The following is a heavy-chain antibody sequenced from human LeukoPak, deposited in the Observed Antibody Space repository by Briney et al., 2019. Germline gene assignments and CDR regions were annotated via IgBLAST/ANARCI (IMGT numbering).Heavy chain of an antibody. D-gene: IGHD2-15*01. CDR1: GGSFSGYY. J-gene: IGHJ4*02. Sequence: SETLSLTCAVYGGSFSGYYWSWIRQPPGKGLEWIGEINHSGSTNYNPSLKSRVTISVDTSKNQFSLKLSSVTAADTAVYYCARAPYGGNIDYWGQGTLVTVSS. V-gene: IGHV4-34*01. CDR3: ARAPYGGNIDY. CDR2: INHSGST.